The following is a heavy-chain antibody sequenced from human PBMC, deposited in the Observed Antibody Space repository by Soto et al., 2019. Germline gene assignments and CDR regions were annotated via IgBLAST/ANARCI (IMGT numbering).Heavy chain of an antibody. CDR3: ARPREAGKNYYGVDV. Sequence: PGESLKISCKGAGYSLTSYWIGWVRQMPGKGLEWMGIIYPGDSDTRYSPSFQGRVTISADKSISTAYLQWSSLKASDTAMYYCARPREAGKNYYGVDVWGQGTTVTVSS. D-gene: IGHD6-19*01. CDR1: GYSLTSYW. V-gene: IGHV5-51*01. J-gene: IGHJ6*02. CDR2: IYPGDSDT.